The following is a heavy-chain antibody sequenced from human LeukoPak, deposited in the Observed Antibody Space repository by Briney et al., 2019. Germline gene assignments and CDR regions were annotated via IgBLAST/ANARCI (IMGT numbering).Heavy chain of an antibody. V-gene: IGHV1-69*13. CDR1: GGTFSSYA. CDR2: IIPIFGTA. J-gene: IGHJ4*02. CDR3: ARARDSGSYYLGENFDY. D-gene: IGHD1-26*01. Sequence: ASVKVSCKASGGTFSSYAISWVRQAPGQGLEWMGGIIPIFGTANYAQKFQGRVTTTADESTSTAYMELSSLRSEDTAMYYCARARDSGSYYLGENFDYWGQGTLVTVSS.